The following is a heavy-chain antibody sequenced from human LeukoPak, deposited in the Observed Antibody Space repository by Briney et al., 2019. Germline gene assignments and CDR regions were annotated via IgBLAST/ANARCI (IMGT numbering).Heavy chain of an antibody. D-gene: IGHD3-10*01. CDR2: INHSGST. CDR1: GGSFSGYY. Sequence: PSETLSLTCAVYGGSFSGYYWSWIRQPPGKGLEWIGEINHSGSTNYNPSLKSRVTISVDTSKNQFSLKLSSVTAADTAVYYCARASLGTMVRGVIRYYYMDVWGKGTAVTISS. CDR3: ARASLGTMVRGVIRYYYMDV. V-gene: IGHV4-34*01. J-gene: IGHJ6*03.